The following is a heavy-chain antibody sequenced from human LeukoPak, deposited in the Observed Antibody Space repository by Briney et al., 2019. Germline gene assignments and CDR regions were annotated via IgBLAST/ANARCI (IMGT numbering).Heavy chain of an antibody. CDR3: ARQQYLAT. CDR2: IYYSGST. V-gene: IGHV4-39*01. J-gene: IGHJ5*02. D-gene: IGHD4-11*01. Sequence: SETLSLTCTVSGGSISSSSYYWGWIRQPPGKGLEWIGSIYYSGSTYYNPSLKSRVTVSLDTSKNQFSLKLSSVTAADTAVYCCARQQYLATWGQGTLVTVSS. CDR1: GGSISSSSYY.